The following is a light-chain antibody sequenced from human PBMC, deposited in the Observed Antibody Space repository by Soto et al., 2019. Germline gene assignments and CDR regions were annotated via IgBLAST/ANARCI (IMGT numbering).Light chain of an antibody. Sequence: IQMTQSPSSVSASVGDSVTITCRASQVISSWLAWYQVKPGKAPKLLIYGASNRESGVPSRFSASESGTLFTLTINSLPPEDFATYYRQQASSFPLTFGGGTTVEI. CDR2: GAS. CDR1: QVISSW. CDR3: QQASSFPLT. V-gene: IGKV1-12*01. J-gene: IGKJ4*01.